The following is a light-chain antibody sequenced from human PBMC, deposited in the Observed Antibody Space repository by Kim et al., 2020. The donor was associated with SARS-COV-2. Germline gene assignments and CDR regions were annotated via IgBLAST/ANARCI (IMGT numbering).Light chain of an antibody. J-gene: IGKJ5*01. Sequence: PPGEKATLSCRASHSLSSDNLAWYQHKSGQSPRLLIFGATTRSTGIPERFSGSGSGADFTLTISRVEPEDFAVYYCQEYDGSSITFGQGTRLEIK. V-gene: IGKV3-20*01. CDR2: GAT. CDR1: HSLSSDN. CDR3: QEYDGSSIT.